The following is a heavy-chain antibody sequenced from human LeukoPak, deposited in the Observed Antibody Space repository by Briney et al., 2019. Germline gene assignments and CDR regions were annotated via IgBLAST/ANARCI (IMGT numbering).Heavy chain of an antibody. Sequence: PSQTLSLTCTVSGGSISSDAYYWSWIRQPPGKGLEWIGYIYYSGSTNYNPSLKSRVTISVDTSKNQFSLKLSSVTAADTAVYYCAVTTEGDYYGMDVWGQGTTVTVSS. CDR2: IYYSGST. J-gene: IGHJ6*02. D-gene: IGHD4-17*01. CDR3: AVTTEGDYYGMDV. V-gene: IGHV4-61*08. CDR1: GGSISSDAYY.